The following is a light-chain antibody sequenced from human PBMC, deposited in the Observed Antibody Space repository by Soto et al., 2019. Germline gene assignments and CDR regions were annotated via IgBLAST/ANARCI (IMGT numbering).Light chain of an antibody. Sequence: EIVLTQSPATLSVSPGERATLSCRASPSVTNYLAWYQQKPGQAPRLLIYGAFNRAPGIPARFSGSGSGTDFTLTISRLEPEDFAVYYCQQYGSSGTFGQGTKVDIK. V-gene: IGKV3-20*01. CDR2: GAF. J-gene: IGKJ1*01. CDR3: QQYGSSGT. CDR1: PSVTNY.